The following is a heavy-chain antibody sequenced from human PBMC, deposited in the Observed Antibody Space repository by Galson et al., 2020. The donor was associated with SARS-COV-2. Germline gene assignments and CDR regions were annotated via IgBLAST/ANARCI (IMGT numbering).Heavy chain of an antibody. J-gene: IGHJ2*01. CDR1: GFTFGDYA. D-gene: IGHD4-17*01. CDR3: NLVWGDYGGNSYFDL. V-gene: IGHV3-49*03. CDR2: IRSKAYGGTT. Sequence: GGSLRLSCTASGFTFGDYAMSWFRQAPGKGLEWVGFIRSKAYGGTTEYAASVKGRFTISRDDSKSIAYLQMNSLKTEDTAVYYCNLVWGDYGGNSYFDLWGRGTLVTVSS.